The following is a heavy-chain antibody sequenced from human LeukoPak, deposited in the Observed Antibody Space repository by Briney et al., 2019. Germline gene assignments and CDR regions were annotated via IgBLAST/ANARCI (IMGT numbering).Heavy chain of an antibody. CDR2: IYYSGST. J-gene: IGHJ5*02. Sequence: PSETLSLTCTVSGGSISSYYWSWIRQPPGKGLEWIGYIYYSGSTNYNPSLKSRVTISVDTSKNQFSLKLSSVTAADTAVYYCAREGSIGTGGYSENWFDPWGQGTLVTDSS. CDR3: AREGSIGTGGYSENWFDP. D-gene: IGHD6-6*01. V-gene: IGHV4-59*01. CDR1: GGSISSYY.